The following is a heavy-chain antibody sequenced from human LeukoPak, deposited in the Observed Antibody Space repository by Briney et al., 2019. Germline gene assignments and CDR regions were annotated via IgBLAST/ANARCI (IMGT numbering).Heavy chain of an antibody. J-gene: IGHJ3*02. D-gene: IGHD3-22*01. V-gene: IGHV3-30-3*01. CDR2: ISYDGTNK. CDR1: GFTFSSYE. CDR3: ARAPMSYDSSGFGGAFDI. Sequence: GGSLRLSCAASGFTFSSYEMNWVRQAPGKGLEWVAVISYDGTNKYYADSVKDRFTISRDNSKNTMYLQMNSLRAEDTAMYYCARAPMSYDSSGFGGAFDIWGQGTMVTVSS.